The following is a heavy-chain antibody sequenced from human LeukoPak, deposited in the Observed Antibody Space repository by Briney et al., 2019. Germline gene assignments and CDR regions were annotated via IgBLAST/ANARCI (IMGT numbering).Heavy chain of an antibody. CDR3: ARGELQVLSN. CDR1: GYTLTELS. J-gene: IGHJ4*02. D-gene: IGHD2-8*01. V-gene: IGHV1-24*01. CDR2: VDPDDGET. Sequence: ASVKVSCKVSGYTLTELSMNWVRQAPGEGLEWMGGVDPDDGETIYAQKFQGRVTMTEDTSTDTAYMELSSLRSEDTAVYYCARGELQVLSNWGQGTLVTVSS.